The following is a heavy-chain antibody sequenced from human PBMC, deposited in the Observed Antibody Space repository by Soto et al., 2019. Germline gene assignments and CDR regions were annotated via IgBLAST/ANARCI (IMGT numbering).Heavy chain of an antibody. Sequence: EVQLVESGGGLVKPGGSLRLSCAASGFTFSSYSMNWVRQAPGKGLEWVSSISSSSSYIYYADSVKGRFTISRDNVKNSLYLQMNSLRAEDTAVYYGARDQPGYSYGYGLGYWGQGTLVTVSS. J-gene: IGHJ4*02. D-gene: IGHD5-18*01. CDR1: GFTFSSYS. CDR2: ISSSSSYI. CDR3: ARDQPGYSYGYGLGY. V-gene: IGHV3-21*01.